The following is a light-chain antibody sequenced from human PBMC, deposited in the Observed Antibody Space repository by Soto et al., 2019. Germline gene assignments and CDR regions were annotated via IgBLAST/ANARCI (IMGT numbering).Light chain of an antibody. CDR1: QSISNW. V-gene: IGKV1-5*03. CDR3: QQYNDYSLT. J-gene: IGKJ3*01. CDR2: QAS. Sequence: DIPMTQSPSTLSASVGDRVTITGRASQSISNWLAWYQQKPGKAPKFLIYQASILESGVPSRFSGSGSGTEFTLTISSLQPNDFATYYCQQYNDYSLTFGPGPSVHI.